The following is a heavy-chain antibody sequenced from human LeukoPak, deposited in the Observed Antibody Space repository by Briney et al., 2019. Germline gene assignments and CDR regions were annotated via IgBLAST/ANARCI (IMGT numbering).Heavy chain of an antibody. V-gene: IGHV3-66*01. CDR1: GFTFSSYS. CDR2: IYSGGST. Sequence: GGSLRLSCAASGFTFSSYSMNWVRQAPGKGLEWVSVIYSGGSTYYADSVKGRFTISRDNSKNTLYLQMNSLRAEDTAVYYCARDLAFDIWGQGTMVTVSS. J-gene: IGHJ3*02. CDR3: ARDLAFDI.